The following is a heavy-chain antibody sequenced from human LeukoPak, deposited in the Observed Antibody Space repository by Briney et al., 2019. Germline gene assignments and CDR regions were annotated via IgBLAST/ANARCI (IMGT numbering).Heavy chain of an antibody. CDR3: ANHAVLVDAQWFDP. Sequence: PSESLSLTCAVPGDSISSYYWSWIWQPPRKGLERVGYIYNIGSTKYNTYLPCRVTISVDTSKNQFSLKLSSVTAADTAVYYCANHAVLVDAQWFDPWGQGTLVTVSS. CDR1: GDSISSYY. J-gene: IGHJ5*02. CDR2: IYNIGST. V-gene: IGHV4-4*09. D-gene: IGHD6-19*01.